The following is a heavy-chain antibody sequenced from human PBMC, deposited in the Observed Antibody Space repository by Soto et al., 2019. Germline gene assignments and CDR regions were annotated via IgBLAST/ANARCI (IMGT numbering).Heavy chain of an antibody. Sequence: PSETLSLTCAVYGGSFSGYYWSWIRQPPGKGLEWIGEINHSGSTNYNPSLKSRVTISVDTSKNQFSLKLSSVTAADTAVYYCAVGGRRSSPGSYYYYYMDVRGKGTTVTVSS. CDR1: GGSFSGYY. J-gene: IGHJ6*03. D-gene: IGHD6-6*01. V-gene: IGHV4-34*01. CDR3: AVGGRRSSPGSYYYYYMDV. CDR2: INHSGST.